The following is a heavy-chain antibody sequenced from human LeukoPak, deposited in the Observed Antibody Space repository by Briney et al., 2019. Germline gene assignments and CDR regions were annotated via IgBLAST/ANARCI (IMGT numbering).Heavy chain of an antibody. CDR1: GGSFSGYY. D-gene: IGHD3-10*01. J-gene: IGHJ5*02. CDR2: INHSGST. Sequence: SETLSLTCAVYGGSFSGYYWSWIRQPPGKGLEWIGEINHSGSTNYNPSLKSRVTISVDTSKNQFSLKLSSVTAEDTSVYYCASTRRAPTYYYGSGSYRSPYNWFDPWGQGTLVTVSS. V-gene: IGHV4-34*01. CDR3: ASTRRAPTYYYGSGSYRSPYNWFDP.